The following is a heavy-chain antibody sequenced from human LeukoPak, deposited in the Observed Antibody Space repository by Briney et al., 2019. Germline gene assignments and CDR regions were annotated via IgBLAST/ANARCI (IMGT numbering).Heavy chain of an antibody. CDR3: ARHSSGWYSPLNY. CDR1: GGSISSSSYY. CDR2: IYYSGST. J-gene: IGHJ4*02. Sequence: SETLSLTCSVSGGSISSSSYYWGWIRQPPGKGLEWIGSIYYSGSTYYNPSLKSRVTISVDTSKNQFSLKLSSVTAADTAVYYCARHSSGWYSPLNYWGQGTLVTVSS. V-gene: IGHV4-39*01. D-gene: IGHD6-19*01.